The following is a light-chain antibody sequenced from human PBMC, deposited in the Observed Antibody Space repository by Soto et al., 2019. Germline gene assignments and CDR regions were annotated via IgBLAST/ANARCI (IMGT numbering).Light chain of an antibody. J-gene: IGKJ1*01. CDR1: QSISNW. CDR2: KAS. Sequence: DIQMTQSPSTLSASVGDRVTITCRASQSISNWLAWYQQKPGKAPKLLIYKASSLESGVPSRFSGSGSGTAFTLTISSLQSDDFATYYCQQYNNYPTWTFGQGTKVEIK. V-gene: IGKV1-5*03. CDR3: QQYNNYPTWT.